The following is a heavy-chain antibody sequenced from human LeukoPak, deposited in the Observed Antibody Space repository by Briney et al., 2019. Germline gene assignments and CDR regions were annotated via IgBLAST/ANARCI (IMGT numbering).Heavy chain of an antibody. D-gene: IGHD1-26*01. V-gene: IGHV3-23*01. J-gene: IGHJ4*02. CDR1: GVTFTTYT. CDR2: ILGDGRK. CDR3: AKDLKPDGKWEIDY. Sequence: TGGSLRLSCATSGVTFTTYTMNWVRQAPRKRLEFVSSILGDGRKYYIDSVQGRFAISRDTRTNTLYLQMDSLRVEDTAIYYCAKDLKPDGKWEIDYWGQGTLVTVSS.